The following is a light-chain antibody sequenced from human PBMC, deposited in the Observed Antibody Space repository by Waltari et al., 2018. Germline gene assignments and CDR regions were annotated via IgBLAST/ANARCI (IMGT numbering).Light chain of an antibody. V-gene: IGLV2-14*03. CDR2: DVT. CDR3: SSYTSSGTLRI. Sequence: QSVLTQPASVSGSPGQSITISCTGTNSDVGGYNYVSWYQHYPGKAPRLMIYDVTKRPSGVSNRFSGSKSGNTASLTISGLQAEDEADYYCSSYTSSGTLRIFGGGTKVTAL. CDR1: NSDVGGYNY. J-gene: IGLJ2*01.